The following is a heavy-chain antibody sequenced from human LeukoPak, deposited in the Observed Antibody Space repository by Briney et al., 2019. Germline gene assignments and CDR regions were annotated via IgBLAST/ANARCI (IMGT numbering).Heavy chain of an antibody. CDR2: INHSGST. CDR3: ARGPSRYYYDSSGYPFDY. D-gene: IGHD3-22*01. V-gene: IGHV4-34*01. J-gene: IGHJ4*02. CDR1: GGSFSSYY. Sequence: SETLSLTCAVYGGSFSSYYWSWIRQPPGKGLEWIGEINHSGSTNYNPSLKSRVTISVDTSKNQFSLKLSSVTAADTAVYYCARGPSRYYYDSSGYPFDYWGQGTLVTVSS.